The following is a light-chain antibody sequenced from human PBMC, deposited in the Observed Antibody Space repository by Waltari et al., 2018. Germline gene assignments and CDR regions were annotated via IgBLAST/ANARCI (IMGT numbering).Light chain of an antibody. V-gene: IGLV2-23*01. CDR2: EGS. CDR1: SSDVGSYNL. CDR3: CSYAGXXXLV. J-gene: IGLJ3*02. Sequence: QSAXTQXASVXXXPGQSITXSCTGTSSDVGSYNLVSWYQQHPGKAPKLMIYEGSKRPSGVXXRXSXXKSGXXASLTISGLQAEDEADYXXCSYAGXXXLVFGXXTXLTVL.